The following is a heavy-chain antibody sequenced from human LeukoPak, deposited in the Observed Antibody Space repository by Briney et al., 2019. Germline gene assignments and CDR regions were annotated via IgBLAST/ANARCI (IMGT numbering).Heavy chain of an antibody. V-gene: IGHV5-51*01. J-gene: IGHJ3*02. CDR1: GYSFTSYW. CDR3: ARPAMVRGVHDAFDI. Sequence: GESLKISCKGSGYSFTSYWIGWVRQMPGKGLEWMGIIYPGDFDTRYSPSFQGQVTISADKSISTAYLQWSSLKASDTAMYYCARPAMVRGVHDAFDIWGQGTMVTVSS. D-gene: IGHD3-10*01. CDR2: IYPGDFDT.